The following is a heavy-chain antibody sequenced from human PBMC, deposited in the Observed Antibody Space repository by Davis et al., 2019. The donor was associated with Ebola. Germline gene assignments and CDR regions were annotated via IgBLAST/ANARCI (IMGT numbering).Heavy chain of an antibody. J-gene: IGHJ6*02. CDR2: ISYNEST. Sequence: PSETLSLTCTVSGGSISNYYWSWIRQPPGKGLEWIAYISYNESTNYKPSLKSRLTISIDTSKNQFSLKLSSVTAADTAVYYCARHVVRGRGLYGMDVWGQGTTVTVSS. CDR3: ARHVVRGRGLYGMDV. D-gene: IGHD3-10*01. CDR1: GGSISNYY. V-gene: IGHV4-59*08.